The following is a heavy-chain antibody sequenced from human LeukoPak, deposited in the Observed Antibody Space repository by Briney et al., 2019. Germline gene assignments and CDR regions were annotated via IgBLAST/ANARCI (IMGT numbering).Heavy chain of an antibody. CDR1: GYSISSGYY. Sequence: SETLSLTCTVSGYSISSGYYWGWIRQPPGKGLEWIGSIYHSGSTYYNPSLKSRVTISVDTSKNQFSLKLSSVTAADTAVYYCARGSYGSGNCWGQGTLVTVSS. D-gene: IGHD3-10*01. V-gene: IGHV4-38-2*02. J-gene: IGHJ4*02. CDR3: ARGSYGSGNC. CDR2: IYHSGST.